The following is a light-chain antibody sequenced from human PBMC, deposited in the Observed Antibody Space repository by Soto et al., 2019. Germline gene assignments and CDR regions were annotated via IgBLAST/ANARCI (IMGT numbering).Light chain of an antibody. Sequence: EIVMTQSPATLSVSPGDRATLSCRASESVTSSLAWYQQRPGQAPRLLIYDTSTRAAGISARFSGSGSGTEFTLTISSLQSEDFAVYYCQQYNRWPLTFGGGTKVDIK. CDR2: DTS. CDR1: ESVTSS. J-gene: IGKJ4*01. V-gene: IGKV3-15*01. CDR3: QQYNRWPLT.